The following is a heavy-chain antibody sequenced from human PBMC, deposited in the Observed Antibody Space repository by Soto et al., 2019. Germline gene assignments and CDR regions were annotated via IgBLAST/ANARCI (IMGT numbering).Heavy chain of an antibody. J-gene: IGHJ3*02. V-gene: IGHV4-31*03. CDR1: GGSISSGGYY. CDR2: IYYSGST. D-gene: IGHD3-10*01. CDR3: ARDLGRAGFGEDAFDI. Sequence: PSETLSLTCTVSGGSISSGGYYWSWIRQHPGKGLEWIGYIYYSGSTYYNPSLKSRVTISVDTSKNQFSLKLSSVTAADTAVYYCARDLGRAGFGEDAFDIWGQGTMVTLSS.